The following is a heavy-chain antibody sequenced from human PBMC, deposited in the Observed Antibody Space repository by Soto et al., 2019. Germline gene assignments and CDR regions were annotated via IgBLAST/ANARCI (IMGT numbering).Heavy chain of an antibody. CDR1: GFTFSSYG. D-gene: IGHD3-3*01. CDR2: ISYDGSNK. J-gene: IGHJ4*02. V-gene: IGHV3-30*03. CDR3: ARDKYYDFWIGYSNYYFDY. Sequence: GGSLRLSXAASGFTFSSYGMHWVRQAPGKGLEWVAVISYDGSNKYYADSVKGRFTISRDNSKNSLYLQMNSLRAEDTAVYYCARDKYYDFWIGYSNYYFDYWGQGALVTVSS.